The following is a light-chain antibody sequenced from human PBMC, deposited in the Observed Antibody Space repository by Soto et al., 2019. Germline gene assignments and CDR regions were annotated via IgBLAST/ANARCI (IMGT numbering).Light chain of an antibody. J-gene: IGLJ2*01. CDR1: SSDVGGYDY. V-gene: IGLV2-14*03. CDR2: DVS. Sequence: QSVLTQPASVSGSPGQSITISCTGTSSDVGGYDYVSWYQQHPGKAPKLMIYDVSNRPSGVSNRFSGSKSANTASLTISGLRAEDEADYYCSSYTSSYTLVFGGGTKVTVL. CDR3: SSYTSSYTLV.